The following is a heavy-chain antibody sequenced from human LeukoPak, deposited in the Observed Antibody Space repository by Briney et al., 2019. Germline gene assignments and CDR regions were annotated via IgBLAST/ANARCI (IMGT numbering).Heavy chain of an antibody. CDR1: GFTFSSYA. D-gene: IGHD3-22*01. V-gene: IGHV3-30-3*01. Sequence: GGSLRLSCAASGFTFSSYAMHWVRQAPGKGLEGVAIISYDESNKYYADSVKGRFTISRDNSKNTLYLQMNSLRAEDTAVYYCASSGYYYGSFDYWGQGTLVTVSS. CDR3: ASSGYYYGSFDY. CDR2: ISYDESNK. J-gene: IGHJ4*02.